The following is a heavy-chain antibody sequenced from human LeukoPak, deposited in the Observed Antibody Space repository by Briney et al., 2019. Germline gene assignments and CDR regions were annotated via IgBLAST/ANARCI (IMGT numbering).Heavy chain of an antibody. J-gene: IGHJ3*02. Sequence: GRSLRLSCAASGFTFSSYGMHWVRQAPGKGLEWVAVIWYDGSNKYYADSVKGRFTISRDNSKNTLYLQMNSLRAEDTAVYYCARTYCGGDTYACAFDIWGQGTMVTVSS. CDR3: ARTYCGGDTYACAFDI. CDR1: GFTFSSYG. D-gene: IGHD2-21*02. V-gene: IGHV3-33*01. CDR2: IWYDGSNK.